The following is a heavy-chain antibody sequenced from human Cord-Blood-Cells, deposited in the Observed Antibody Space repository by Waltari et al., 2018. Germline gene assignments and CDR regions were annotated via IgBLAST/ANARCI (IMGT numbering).Heavy chain of an antibody. CDR3: ARGLVGATYPEYVQH. CDR2: IHPNRGGK. V-gene: IGHV1-2*02. J-gene: IGHJ1*01. CDR1: GYTFTGYY. D-gene: IGHD1-26*01. Sequence: QVQLVQSGAEVKKPGASVKVSCKASGYTFTGYYMHWARQAPGQGLEWKGWIHPNRGGKNDAPKFQGRVTMTRDTSISTAYMELSRLRSDDTAVYYCARGLVGATYPEYVQHWGQGTLVTVSS.